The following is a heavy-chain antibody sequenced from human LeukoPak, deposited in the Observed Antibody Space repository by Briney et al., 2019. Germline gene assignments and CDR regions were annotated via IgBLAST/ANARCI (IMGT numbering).Heavy chain of an antibody. CDR2: ISAYNGNT. J-gene: IGHJ5*02. V-gene: IGHV1-18*01. Sequence: ASVKVSCKAYGYTFTSYGISLVRQAPGQGLEWMGWISAYNGNTNYAQKLQGRVTMTTDTSTSTAYMELRSLRSDDTAVYYCARVVIFGTRSFDPWGQGTLVTVSS. D-gene: IGHD3/OR15-3a*01. CDR1: GYTFTSYG. CDR3: ARVVIFGTRSFDP.